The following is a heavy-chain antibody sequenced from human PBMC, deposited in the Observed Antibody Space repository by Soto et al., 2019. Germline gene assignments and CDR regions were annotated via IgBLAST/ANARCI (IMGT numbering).Heavy chain of an antibody. CDR3: AKDPLAGYTTL. D-gene: IGHD5-12*01. CDR1: GITLSTYG. Sequence: QVQLVESGGGVVQPGRPLRLSCAASGITLSTYGMQWVRQAPGKGLEWVAVISYDGSNKYYADSVKGRFTIARDKSKNSVYLQLNSLRAEDTGFYFCAKDPLAGYTTLWGQGALVTVSS. J-gene: IGHJ4*02. V-gene: IGHV3-30*18. CDR2: ISYDGSNK.